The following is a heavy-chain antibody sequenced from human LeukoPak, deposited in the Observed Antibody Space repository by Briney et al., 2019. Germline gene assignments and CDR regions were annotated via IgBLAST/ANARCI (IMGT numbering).Heavy chain of an antibody. CDR1: GFTFSSYA. Sequence: GGSLRLSCAASGFTFSSYAMSWVRQAPGKGLEWVSVISGSGANTYYADSVKGRFTISRDNSKNTLYLQMNSLRAEDTAVYYCAKDGWGYDSSGYYTAPDHWGQGTLVTVSS. CDR3: AKDGWGYDSSGYYTAPDH. V-gene: IGHV3-23*01. CDR2: ISGSGANT. J-gene: IGHJ4*02. D-gene: IGHD3-22*01.